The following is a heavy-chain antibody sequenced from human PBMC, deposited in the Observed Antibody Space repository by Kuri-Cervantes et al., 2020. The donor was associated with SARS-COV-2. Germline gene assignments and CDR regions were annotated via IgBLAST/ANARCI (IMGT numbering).Heavy chain of an antibody. D-gene: IGHD1-26*01. CDR3: AKFGALWELKSMGKLYLDY. CDR1: GFTFNNYA. Sequence: GGSLRLPCAASGFTFNNYAIHWVRQAPGKGLEWVALISYEGSIKSYADSVKGRFTISRDSSKNTLYLQMSSLRHEDTAVYFCAKFGALWELKSMGKLYLDYWGPGTLVTVSS. CDR2: ISYEGSIK. V-gene: IGHV3-30*18. J-gene: IGHJ4*02.